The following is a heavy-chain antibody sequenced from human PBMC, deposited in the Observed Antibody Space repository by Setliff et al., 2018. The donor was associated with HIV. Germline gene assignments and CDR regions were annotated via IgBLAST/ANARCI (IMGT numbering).Heavy chain of an antibody. J-gene: IGHJ4*02. CDR1: GGTFSSYA. D-gene: IGHD3-3*01. CDR2: IIPKFGTA. CDR3: ARGRFLEWLLIGFDS. Sequence: SVKVSCKASGGTFSSYAITWVRQAPGQGIEWMGGIIPKFGTANYAQKFQARVTITADESTSTAYMELSSLRSEDTAVYYCARGRFLEWLLIGFDSWGQGTLVTVSS. V-gene: IGHV1-69*13.